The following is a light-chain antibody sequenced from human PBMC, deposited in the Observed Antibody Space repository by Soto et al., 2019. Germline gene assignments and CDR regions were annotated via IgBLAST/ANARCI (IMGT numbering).Light chain of an antibody. V-gene: IGLV2-14*01. Sequence: QSVLTQPASVSGSPGQSITISCTGTSSDVGGYKFVSWYQHHPGKAPKLMIYKVNNRPSGVSDRFSGSKSGNTASLTISGLQPEDEADYYCLSYTSANTRVFGGGTKLTVL. CDR1: SSDVGGYKF. J-gene: IGLJ3*02. CDR3: LSYTSANTRV. CDR2: KVN.